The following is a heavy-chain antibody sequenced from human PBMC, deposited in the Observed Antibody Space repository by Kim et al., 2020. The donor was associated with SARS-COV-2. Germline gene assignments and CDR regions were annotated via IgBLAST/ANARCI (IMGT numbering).Heavy chain of an antibody. CDR3: ATQVGITGGWFDP. Sequence: SETLSLTCSVSGGSISSTSFHWGWIRQPPGKGLEWIGSFYNSGSTNYNPSLKSRVTISVDTSKNQFSLKLTSVTAADTAVYFCATQVGITGGWFDPWGQGALVTVSS. CDR1: GGSISSTSFH. J-gene: IGHJ5*02. V-gene: IGHV4-39*01. D-gene: IGHD1-26*01. CDR2: FYNSGST.